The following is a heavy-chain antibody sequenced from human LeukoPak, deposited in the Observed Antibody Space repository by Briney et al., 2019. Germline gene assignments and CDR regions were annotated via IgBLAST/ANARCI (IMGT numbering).Heavy chain of an antibody. J-gene: IGHJ6*02. CDR2: ISSSSSTI. V-gene: IGHV3-48*04. CDR3: AREGGGDSSGWSPYYYYGMDV. Sequence: PGGSLRLSCAASGFTFSSYSMNWVRQAAGKGLEWVSYISSSSSTIYYADSVKGRFTISRDNAKNSLYLQMNSLRAEDTAVYYCAREGGGDSSGWSPYYYYGMDVWGQGTTVTVSS. CDR1: GFTFSSYS. D-gene: IGHD6-19*01.